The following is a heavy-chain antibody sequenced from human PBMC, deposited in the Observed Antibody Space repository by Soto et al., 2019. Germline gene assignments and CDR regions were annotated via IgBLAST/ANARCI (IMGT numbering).Heavy chain of an antibody. V-gene: IGHV4-30-4*01. Sequence: SETLSLTCTVSGGSVSGVDYFWSWIRQSPGKGLEWIGYIYYTGITHLNPSLKSRLTMAVDTSKNEFSLKLTSVGAADTAVYYCAREETGNDALDIWGQGTLVTVSS. D-gene: IGHD1-1*01. CDR2: IYYTGIT. CDR3: AREETGNDALDI. J-gene: IGHJ3*02. CDR1: GGSVSGVDYF.